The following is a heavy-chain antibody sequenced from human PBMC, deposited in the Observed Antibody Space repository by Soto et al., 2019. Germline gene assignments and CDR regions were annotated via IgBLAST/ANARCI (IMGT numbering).Heavy chain of an antibody. CDR3: ARHDYVDYIYPTIFDY. CDR2: IFYSGSP. J-gene: IGHJ4*02. D-gene: IGHD4-4*01. V-gene: IGHV4-39*01. Sequence: SETLSLTCTVSGGSISSDTYYWAWIRQPPGKGLEWIGSIFYSGSPYYNPSLESRITLSVDTSMNQFSLRLSSVTAADTAVFYCARHDYVDYIYPTIFDYWGQGTQVTVSS. CDR1: GGSISSDTYY.